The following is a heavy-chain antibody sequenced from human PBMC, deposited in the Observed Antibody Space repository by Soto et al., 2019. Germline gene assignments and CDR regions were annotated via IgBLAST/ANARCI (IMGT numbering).Heavy chain of an antibody. V-gene: IGHV4-34*01. CDR1: GGSFSGYY. Sequence: SETLSLTCAVYGGSFSGYYWSWIRQPPGKGLEWIGEINHSGSTNYNPSLKSRVTISVDTSKNQFSLKLSSVTAADTAVYYCARVRSRSWPPRSDYWCQGPLVTVSS. D-gene: IGHD6-13*01. J-gene: IGHJ4*02. CDR2: INHSGST. CDR3: ARVRSRSWPPRSDY.